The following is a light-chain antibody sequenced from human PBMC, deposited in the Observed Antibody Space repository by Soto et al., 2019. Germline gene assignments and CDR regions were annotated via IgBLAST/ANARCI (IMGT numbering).Light chain of an antibody. CDR1: GSNIGAGYD. CDR2: GNS. CDR3: QSYDSSLSGFYV. Sequence: QSVLAQPPSVSEAPGQRVTISCTGSGSNIGAGYDVHWYQQLPGTAPKLLIYGNSNRPSGVPDRFSGSKSGTSASLAITGLQAEDEADYYCQSYDSSLSGFYVFGTGTKVNVL. V-gene: IGLV1-40*01. J-gene: IGLJ1*01.